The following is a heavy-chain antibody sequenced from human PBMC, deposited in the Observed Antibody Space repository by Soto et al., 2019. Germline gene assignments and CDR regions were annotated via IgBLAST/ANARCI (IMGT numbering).Heavy chain of an antibody. CDR2: ISYDGSNK. V-gene: IGHV3-30*18. CDR1: GFTFSSYG. CDR3: AKLYSSPSIAAAGTYYYGMDV. Sequence: LRLSCAASGFTFSSYGMHWVRQAPGKGLEWVAVISYDGSNKYYADSVKGRFTISRDNSKNTLYLQMNSLRAEDTAVYYCAKLYSSPSIAAAGTYYYGMDVWGQGTTVTVSS. J-gene: IGHJ6*02. D-gene: IGHD6-13*01.